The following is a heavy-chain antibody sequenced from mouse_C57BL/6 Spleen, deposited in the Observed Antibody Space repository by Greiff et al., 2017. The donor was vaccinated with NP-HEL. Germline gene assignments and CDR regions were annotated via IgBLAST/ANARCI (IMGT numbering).Heavy chain of an antibody. CDR1: GYSFTGYY. J-gene: IGHJ3*01. CDR2: IYPYNGVS. D-gene: IGHD1-1*01. CDR3: ARYYGSSSRWFAY. Sequence: EVKLMESGPELVKPGASVKISCKASGYSFTGYYMHWVKQSHGNILDWIGYIYPYNGVSSYNQKFKGKATLTVDKSSSTAYMELRSLTSEDSAVYYCARYYGSSSRWFAYWGQGTLVTVSA. V-gene: IGHV1-31*01.